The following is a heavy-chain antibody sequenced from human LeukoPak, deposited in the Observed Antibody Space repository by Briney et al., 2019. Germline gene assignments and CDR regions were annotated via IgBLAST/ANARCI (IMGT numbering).Heavy chain of an antibody. D-gene: IGHD2/OR15-2a*01. Sequence: PGGSLRLSCAASGFTFSSYAMSWVRQAPGKGLEWVSGFSETNSGTYYADSVKGRFTISRDNSRNTLYLQMNSLGAEDTAEYFCAKVVRTSNSMFDFWGQGTLVTVSS. CDR3: AKVVRTSNSMFDF. CDR2: FSETNSGT. CDR1: GFTFSSYA. J-gene: IGHJ4*02. V-gene: IGHV3-23*01.